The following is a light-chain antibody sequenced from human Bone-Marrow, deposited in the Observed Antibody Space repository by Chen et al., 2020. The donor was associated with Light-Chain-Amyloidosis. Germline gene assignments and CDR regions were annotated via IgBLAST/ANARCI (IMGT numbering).Light chain of an antibody. CDR2: GAS. Sequence: EIVMTQSPATLSVSPGERATLSCRASQSVSSKLAWFQQKPGQAPRLLIYGASTRATGIPARFSGSGSGTEFSLTSSSLQSEDFGVYYCQQYYNWPPLTFGGGTKVEIE. J-gene: IGKJ4*01. V-gene: IGKV3-15*01. CDR3: QQYYNWPPLT. CDR1: QSVSSK.